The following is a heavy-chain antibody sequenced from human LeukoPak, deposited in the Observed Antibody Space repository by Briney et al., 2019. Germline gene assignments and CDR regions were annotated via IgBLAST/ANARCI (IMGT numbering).Heavy chain of an antibody. Sequence: ASVKVSCKASGCTFSSYAISWVRQAPGQGLEWMGGIIPIFGTANYAQKFQGRVTITADESTSTAYMELSSLRSEDTAVYYCARDGHCSSTSCDAFDIWGQGTMVTVSS. CDR2: IIPIFGTA. CDR1: GCTFSSYA. V-gene: IGHV1-69*01. D-gene: IGHD2-2*01. J-gene: IGHJ3*02. CDR3: ARDGHCSSTSCDAFDI.